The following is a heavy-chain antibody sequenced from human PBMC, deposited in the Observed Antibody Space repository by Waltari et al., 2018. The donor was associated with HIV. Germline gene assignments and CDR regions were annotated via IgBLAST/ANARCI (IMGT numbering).Heavy chain of an antibody. V-gene: IGHV3-64D*06. D-gene: IGHD2-15*01. CDR2: ISNNGHST. CDR1: GFTFSSYA. J-gene: IGHJ6*02. CDR3: VKEGGYCSGGRCYYYGMDV. Sequence: EVQLVESGGGLVQPGGSLRLSCSASGFTFSSYAMHWVRQAPGKGLEYVSAISNNGHSTYDADSVKGRFTISRDNSKNTLNLQMSRLRAEDTAVYYCVKEGGYCSGGRCYYYGMDVWGQGTTVTVSS.